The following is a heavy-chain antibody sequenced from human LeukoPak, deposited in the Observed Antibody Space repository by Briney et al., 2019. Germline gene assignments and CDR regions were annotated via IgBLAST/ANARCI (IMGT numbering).Heavy chain of an antibody. CDR3: AKDLTAVSSGDY. D-gene: IGHD4-17*01. CDR2: ISGSGGST. V-gene: IGHV3-23*01. Sequence: PGGSLRLSCAASGFTFSSYAMSWVRHRPATGLELVSAISGSGGSTYYVDSVKGRFTISRDNSKNTLSLQMNSLRAEDSAVYYCAKDLTAVSSGDYWGQGTLVTVSS. J-gene: IGHJ4*02. CDR1: GFTFSSYA.